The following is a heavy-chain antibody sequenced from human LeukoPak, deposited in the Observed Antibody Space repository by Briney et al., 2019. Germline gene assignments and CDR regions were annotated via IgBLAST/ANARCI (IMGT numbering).Heavy chain of an antibody. J-gene: IGHJ4*02. CDR1: GFIFSSYE. CDR3: AWYARFQDLQGRGYFDF. D-gene: IGHD2-8*01. Sequence: PGGSLRLSGAASGFIFSSYETNWVRQAPGKGLEWVSYISSGGSIIYYADSVRGRFTISRDNAKNSLYLQMNSLRAEDTAAYYCAWYARFQDLQGRGYFDFWGQGTLVTVSS. V-gene: IGHV3-48*03. CDR2: ISSGGSII.